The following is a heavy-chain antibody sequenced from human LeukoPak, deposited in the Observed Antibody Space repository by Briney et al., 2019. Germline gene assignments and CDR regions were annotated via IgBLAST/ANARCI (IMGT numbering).Heavy chain of an antibody. Sequence: GASVKVSCKASGYTFTGYYMHWVRQAPGQGLEWMGWINPNSGNTGYAQKFQGRVTMTRNTSISTAYMELSSLRSEDTAVYYCARGRDYYYYYYMDVWGKGTTVTISS. J-gene: IGHJ6*03. V-gene: IGHV1-8*02. CDR3: ARGRDYYYYYYMDV. CDR1: GYTFTGYY. CDR2: INPNSGNT.